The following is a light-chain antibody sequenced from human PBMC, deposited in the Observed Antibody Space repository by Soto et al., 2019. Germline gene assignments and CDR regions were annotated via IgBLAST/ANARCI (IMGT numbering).Light chain of an antibody. V-gene: IGKV3-15*01. J-gene: IGKJ3*01. Sequence: EIVLTQTPATLSVSPGERATLSCRANQSVSSNLAWYQQKPGQAPRLLIYGALSRATGIPARFSGSGFQTEFTLTISSVQSEDFAVYYGQQYETWPPRFTFGPGTKVDIK. CDR1: QSVSSN. CDR3: QQYETWPPRFT. CDR2: GAL.